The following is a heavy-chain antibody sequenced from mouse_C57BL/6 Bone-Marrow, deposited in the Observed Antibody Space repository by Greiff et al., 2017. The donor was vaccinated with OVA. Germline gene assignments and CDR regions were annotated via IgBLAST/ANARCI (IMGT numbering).Heavy chain of an antibody. CDR2: IYPGDGDT. CDR1: GYAFSSSW. V-gene: IGHV1-82*01. D-gene: IGHD1-1*01. CDR3: ASPLIYYYGSSYFDV. J-gene: IGHJ1*03. Sequence: QVQLKESGPELVKPGASVKICCKASGYAFSSSWMNWVKQRPGKGLEWIGRIYPGDGDTNYNGKFKGKATLTADKSSSTAYMQLSSLTSEDSAVYFCASPLIYYYGSSYFDVWGTGTTVTVSS.